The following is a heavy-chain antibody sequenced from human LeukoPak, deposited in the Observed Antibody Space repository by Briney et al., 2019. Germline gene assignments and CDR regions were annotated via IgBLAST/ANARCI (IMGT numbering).Heavy chain of an antibody. CDR3: AKSREQWLFNDAFDI. Sequence: PGGSLRLSCAASGFTFSSYAMTWVRQAPGKGLEWVSASGSGGSTFYADSVKGRFTISRDNSKNTLFLQMNNLRAEDTALYYCAKSREQWLFNDAFDIWGQGTMVTVSS. CDR1: GFTFSSYA. V-gene: IGHV3-23*01. D-gene: IGHD6-19*01. CDR2: SGSGGST. J-gene: IGHJ3*02.